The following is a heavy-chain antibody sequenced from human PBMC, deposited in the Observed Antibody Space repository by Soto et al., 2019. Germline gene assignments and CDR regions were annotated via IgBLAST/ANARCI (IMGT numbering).Heavy chain of an antibody. J-gene: IGHJ2*01. CDR3: ARRQKSAPTVHWFFDL. CDR2: IYSIGTT. CDR1: GASINRGPYY. V-gene: IGHV4-31*03. Sequence: QVQLQESGPGLVKPSETLSLTCTVSGASINRGPYYWGWIRQPPGKGLEWIGYIYSIGTTCYNPSLKSRVSISVDVSKNLFSLTLTSATAADTAVYYCARRQKSAPTVHWFFDLWGRGTLVTVSS. D-gene: IGHD6-6*01.